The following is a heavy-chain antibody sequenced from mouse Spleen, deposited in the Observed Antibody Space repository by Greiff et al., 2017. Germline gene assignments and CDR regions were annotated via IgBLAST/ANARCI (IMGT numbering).Heavy chain of an antibody. J-gene: IGHJ1*01. CDR1: GFTFSSFG. V-gene: IGHV5-17*02. Sequence: EVQLVESGGGLVQPGGSRKLSCAASGFTFSSFGMHWVRQAPEKGLEWVAYISSGSSTIYYADTVKGRFTISRDNPKNTLFLQMTSLRSEDTAMYYCARSRTGYWYFDVWGAGTTVTVSS. D-gene: IGHD4-1*01. CDR3: ARSRTGYWYFDV. CDR2: ISSGSSTI.